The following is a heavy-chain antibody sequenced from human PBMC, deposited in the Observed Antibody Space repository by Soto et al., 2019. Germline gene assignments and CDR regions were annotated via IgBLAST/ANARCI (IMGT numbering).Heavy chain of an antibody. CDR2: ISGSGGST. V-gene: IGHV3-23*01. CDR3: AKEWGRGRVRGVIPLKIPPHPFDY. J-gene: IGHJ4*02. CDR1: GFTFSSYA. Sequence: GGSLRLSCAASGFTFSSYAMSWVRQAPGKGLEWVSAISGSGGSTYYADSVKGRFTISRDNSKNTLYLQMNSLRAEDTAVYYCAKEWGRGRVRGVIPLKIPPHPFDYWGQGTLVTVSS. D-gene: IGHD3-10*01.